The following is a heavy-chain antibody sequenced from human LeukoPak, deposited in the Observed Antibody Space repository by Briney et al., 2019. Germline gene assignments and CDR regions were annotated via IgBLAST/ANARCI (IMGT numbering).Heavy chain of an antibody. CDR1: GLTFSNAW. CDR3: ATVDIVSTIRS. Sequence: NSGGSLRLSCVVSGLTFSNAWMTWVRQAPGKGLEWVGRIKTKTEGGATDYIAPVKGRFIISRDDSKNTLYPQMNSLQTEDTAVYYCATVDIVSTIRSWGQGTLVTVPS. D-gene: IGHD5/OR15-5a*01. V-gene: IGHV3-15*01. CDR2: IKTKTEGGAT. J-gene: IGHJ5*02.